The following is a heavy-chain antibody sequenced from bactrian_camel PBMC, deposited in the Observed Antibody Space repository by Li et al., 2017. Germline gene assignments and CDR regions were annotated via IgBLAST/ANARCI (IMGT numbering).Heavy chain of an antibody. CDR3: AASPATISLWTTWVPY. D-gene: IGHD5*01. CDR2: IDNDGTT. Sequence: VQLVESGGGSVQAGGSLRLSCVASGNTRSNSFTAWFRQAPGKEREGVSGIDNDGTTRYRDSVKGRFTISKDNAKNTLYLQMNSLKPEDTATYYCAASPATISLWTTWVPYWGQGTQ. J-gene: IGHJ4*01. V-gene: IGHV3S53*01. CDR1: GNTRSNSF.